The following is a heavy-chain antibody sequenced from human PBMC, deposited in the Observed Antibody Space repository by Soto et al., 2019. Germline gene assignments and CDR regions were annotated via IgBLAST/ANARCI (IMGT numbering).Heavy chain of an antibody. CDR2: ISYDGSNK. Sequence: GGSLRLSCAASGFTFSSYAMHWVRQAPGKGLEWVAVISYDGSNKYYADSVKGRFTISRDNSKNTLYLQMNSLRAEDTAVYYCARDHLWDNNGGGTDYWGQGTLVTVSS. J-gene: IGHJ4*02. CDR1: GFTFSSYA. CDR3: ARDHLWDNNGGGTDY. D-gene: IGHD1-1*01. V-gene: IGHV3-30-3*01.